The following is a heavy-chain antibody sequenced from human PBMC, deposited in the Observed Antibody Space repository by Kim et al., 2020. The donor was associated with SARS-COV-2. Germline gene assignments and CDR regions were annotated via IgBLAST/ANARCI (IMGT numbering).Heavy chain of an antibody. J-gene: IGHJ6*02. D-gene: IGHD3-10*01. CDR1: GGSFSGYY. Sequence: SETLSLTCAVYGGSFSGYYWSWIRQPPGKGLEWIGEINHSGSTNYNPSLKSRVTISVDTSKNQFSLKLSSVTAADTAVYYCARGRTYYYGSGRLRGSIGGMDVWGQGTTVTVSS. CDR2: INHSGST. V-gene: IGHV4-34*01. CDR3: ARGRTYYYGSGRLRGSIGGMDV.